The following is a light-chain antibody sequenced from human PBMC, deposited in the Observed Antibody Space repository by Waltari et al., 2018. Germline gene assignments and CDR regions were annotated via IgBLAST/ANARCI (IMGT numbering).Light chain of an antibody. J-gene: IGLJ1*01. V-gene: IGLV3-21*04. Sequence: SYVLTPPPSVSVAPGETARITCGGDKLGSYSVHWYQQKPGQAPVLVIFYDSDRPSGIPERFSGSNSGNTATLTITRVEAGDEANYYCQVWHAAIDPGVFGTGTEVSVL. CDR2: YDS. CDR3: QVWHAAIDPGV. CDR1: KLGSYS.